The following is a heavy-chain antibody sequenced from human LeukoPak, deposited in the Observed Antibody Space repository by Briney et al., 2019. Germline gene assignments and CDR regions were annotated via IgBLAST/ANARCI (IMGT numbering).Heavy chain of an antibody. CDR1: GGSISSYY. V-gene: IGHV2-70*16. J-gene: IGHJ4*02. D-gene: IGHD1-26*01. Sequence: TLSLTCTVSGGSISSYYWSWIRQPPGKALGWLARIDWDDDKVYITSLKTRLTISKDTSKNQVVLTMTNMDPVDTATYYCARMGVGATYTFDYWGQGTLVTVSS. CDR2: IDWDDDK. CDR3: ARMGVGATYTFDY.